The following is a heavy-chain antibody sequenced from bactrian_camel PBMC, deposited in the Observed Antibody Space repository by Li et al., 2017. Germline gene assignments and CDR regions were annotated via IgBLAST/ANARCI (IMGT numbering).Heavy chain of an antibody. CDR3: AADTEGPAPEALAWGSWSGNTWSY. CDR1: GYKYSRNA. V-gene: IGHV3S42*01. Sequence: VQLVESGGGSVQAGGSLRLSCATAGYKYSRNACMAWFRQAPGREREAVAGIYTGGDMTIYADSVKGRFTISQDSAENTLYLQMDSLKPEDTAMYYCAADTEGPAPEALAWGSWSGNTWSYWGQGTQVTVS. CDR2: IYTGGDMT. J-gene: IGHJ4*01. D-gene: IGHD1*01.